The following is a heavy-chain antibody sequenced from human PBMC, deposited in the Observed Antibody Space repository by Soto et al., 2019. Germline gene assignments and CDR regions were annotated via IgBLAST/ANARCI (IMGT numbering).Heavy chain of an antibody. V-gene: IGHV1-18*01. CDR3: ASLDYYYDSDSYPGMDV. CDR1: GYTFTTYG. J-gene: IGHJ6*02. CDR2: ISTYSGET. D-gene: IGHD3-10*01. Sequence: GASVKVSCKASGYTFTTYGISWVRQAPGQGLEWMGWISTYSGETHYAQKLQGRVTMTTDTSTSTAYMELRSLRSDDTAVYYCASLDYYYDSDSYPGMDVWGQGTTVTVSS.